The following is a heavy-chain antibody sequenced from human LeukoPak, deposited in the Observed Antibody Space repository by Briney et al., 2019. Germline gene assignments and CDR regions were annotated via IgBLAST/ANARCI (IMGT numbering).Heavy chain of an antibody. CDR2: IRYGGNNK. CDR3: AELGITMIGGV. D-gene: IGHD3-10*02. CDR1: GFTFSSSD. J-gene: IGHJ6*04. Sequence: GGSLRLSCAASGFTFSSSDMHWVRQAPGKGLEWVAFIRYGGNNKYYADSVKGRLTITRDNSKNTLYLQMNSLRVEDTAVYYCAELGITMIGGVWGKGTTVTISS. V-gene: IGHV3-30*02.